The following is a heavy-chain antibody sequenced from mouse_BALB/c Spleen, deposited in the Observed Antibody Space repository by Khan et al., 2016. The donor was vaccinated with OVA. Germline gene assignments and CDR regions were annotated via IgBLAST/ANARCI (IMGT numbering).Heavy chain of an antibody. D-gene: IGHD2-13*01. V-gene: IGHV1S135*01. CDR3: TRLGTTGWFAY. CDR1: GYSFTNYY. J-gene: IGHJ3*01. CDR2: IDPFNGGT. Sequence: VQLQQSGPELMKPGASVKISCKASGYSFTNYYIHWVKQSHGQSLEWIGYIDPFNGGTNYNQKFKGTATLTVDKSSSTAYMHLSSLTSEDSAGYYCTRLGTTGWFAYWGQGTLVTVSA.